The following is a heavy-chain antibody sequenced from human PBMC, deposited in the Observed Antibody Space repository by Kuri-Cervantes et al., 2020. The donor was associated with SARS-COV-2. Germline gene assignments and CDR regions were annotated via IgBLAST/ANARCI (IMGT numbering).Heavy chain of an antibody. J-gene: IGHJ4*03. CDR1: GGSISSSGHY. CDR2: IYYSGST. V-gene: IGHV4-39*01. D-gene: IGHD2-8*01. Sequence: GSLRLSCSVSGGSISSSGHYWGWVRQPPGKGLEWIGTIYYSGSTDSDPSLKSRVTISVDTSRNEFSLKLTSVTDADTAIYHCASLLGFCTNAACYRYFDYWGQGTLVTVSS. CDR3: ASLLGFCTNAACYRYFDY.